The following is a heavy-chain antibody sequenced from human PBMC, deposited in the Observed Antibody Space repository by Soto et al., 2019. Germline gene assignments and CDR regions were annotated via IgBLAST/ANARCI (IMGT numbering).Heavy chain of an antibody. CDR2: ISWNSGSI. CDR1: GFTFDDYA. D-gene: IGHD3-22*01. Sequence: LRLSCAASGFTFDDYAMHWVRQAPGKGLEWVSGISWNSGSIGYADSVKGRFTISRDNAKNSLYLQMNSLRAEDTALYYCAKDPTPYYYDSSSDYWGQGTLVTVSS. J-gene: IGHJ4*02. V-gene: IGHV3-9*01. CDR3: AKDPTPYYYDSSSDY.